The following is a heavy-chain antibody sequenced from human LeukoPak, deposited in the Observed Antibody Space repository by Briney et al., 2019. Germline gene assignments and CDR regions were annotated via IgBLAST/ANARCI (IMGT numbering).Heavy chain of an antibody. V-gene: IGHV4-34*01. Sequence: SETLSLTCAVYGGSFSGYYWSWIRQPPGKGLEWIGEIYHSGSANYNPSLKSRVTISVDKSKNQFSLKLSSVTAADTAVYYRASAGHDGSGYKVCWGQGTLVTVSS. CDR2: IYHSGSA. CDR1: GGSFSGYY. CDR3: ASAGHDGSGYKVC. D-gene: IGHD3-22*01. J-gene: IGHJ4*02.